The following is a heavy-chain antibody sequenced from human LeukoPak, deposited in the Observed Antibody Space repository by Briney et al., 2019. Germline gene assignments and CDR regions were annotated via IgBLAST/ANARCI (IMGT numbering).Heavy chain of an antibody. Sequence: SETLSLTCTVSGGSVSSYYWSWIRQPAGKGLEWIGRIYSGGSTNYNPSLKSRVTMSVDSSNNQFSLKLSSVTAADTAVFYCARENTGSYREFDYWGQGTLVTVSS. CDR1: GGSVSSYY. V-gene: IGHV4-4*07. D-gene: IGHD1-26*01. CDR3: ARENTGSYREFDY. J-gene: IGHJ4*02. CDR2: IYSGGST.